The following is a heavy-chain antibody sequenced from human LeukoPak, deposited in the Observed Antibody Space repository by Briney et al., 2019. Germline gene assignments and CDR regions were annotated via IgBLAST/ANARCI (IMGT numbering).Heavy chain of an antibody. D-gene: IGHD3/OR15-3a*01. CDR3: AISGLAQPVGLWDY. J-gene: IGHJ4*02. CDR2: IIPIFGTA. Sequence: SVKVSCKASGGTFSSYAISWVRQAPGQGLEWMVRIIPIFGTANYAQKSQGRVTITTDESTSTAYMELSSLRSEDTAVYYCAISGLAQPVGLWDYWGQGTLVTVSS. V-gene: IGHV1-69*05. CDR1: GGTFSSYA.